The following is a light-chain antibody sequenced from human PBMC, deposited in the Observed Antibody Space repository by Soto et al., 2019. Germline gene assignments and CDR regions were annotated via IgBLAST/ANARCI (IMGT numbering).Light chain of an antibody. Sequence: QSALTQPPSASGSPGQSVTISCTGTSSDVGAYNYVSWYQQHPGKAPKLMIYEVTKRPSGVPDRFSGSKFGSTASLTVSGVQAEDESDYFCSACACRINLLFGGGTKLTVL. CDR3: SACACRINLL. V-gene: IGLV2-8*01. J-gene: IGLJ2*01. CDR2: EVT. CDR1: SSDVGAYNY.